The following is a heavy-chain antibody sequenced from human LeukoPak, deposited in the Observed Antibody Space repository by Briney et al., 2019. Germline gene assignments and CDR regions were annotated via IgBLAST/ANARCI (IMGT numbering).Heavy chain of an antibody. J-gene: IGHJ1*01. V-gene: IGHV3-15*01. D-gene: IGHD2-8*01. CDR3: TTDYQRYCTNGVCYRRYFQH. CDR1: GFTFSNAW. Sequence: GGSLRLSCAASGFTFSNAWRSWVRQAPGKGLEWVGRIKGKTDGGTTDYAAPVKGRFTISRDDSKNTLYLQMNSLKTEDTAVYCCTTDYQRYCTNGVCYRRYFQHWGQGTLVTVSS. CDR2: IKGKTDGGTT.